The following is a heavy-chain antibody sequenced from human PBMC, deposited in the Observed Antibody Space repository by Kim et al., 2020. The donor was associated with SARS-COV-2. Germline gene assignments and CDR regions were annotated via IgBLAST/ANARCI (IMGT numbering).Heavy chain of an antibody. J-gene: IGHJ4*02. CDR3: AKVSLTSGWYFDS. D-gene: IGHD6-19*01. CDR1: GFTFSSYG. CDR2: ISGGAGNT. V-gene: IGHV3-23*01. Sequence: GGSLRLSCAASGFTFSSYGMTWVRQAPGKGLDWVSGISGGAGNTHYADSVKGRFTISRDNSKNTLYLQMNTVRVDDTAVYYCAKVSLTSGWYFDSWGQ.